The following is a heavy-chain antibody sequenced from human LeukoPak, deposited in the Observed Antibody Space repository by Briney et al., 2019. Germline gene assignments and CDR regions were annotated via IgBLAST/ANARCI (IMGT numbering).Heavy chain of an antibody. CDR1: GFTFSTYS. D-gene: IGHD3-9*01. Sequence: TGGSLRLSCAASGFTFSTYSMNWVRQAPGKGLEWVSHITSGSSTKYYADSVKGRFTISRDNAKNSLYLQMNSLRAEDTAVYYCARRLRYFDWFWFRSFDYWGQGTLVTVSS. CDR2: ITSGSSTK. V-gene: IGHV3-48*01. J-gene: IGHJ4*02. CDR3: ARRLRYFDWFWFRSFDY.